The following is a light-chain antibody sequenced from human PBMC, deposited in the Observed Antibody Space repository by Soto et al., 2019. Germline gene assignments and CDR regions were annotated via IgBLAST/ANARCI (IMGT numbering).Light chain of an antibody. Sequence: IVLTQSPSPLSLSPGERATLSCRSSQSVSSSYLAWYQQKPGQAPRFLIYGASSRATGIPDRFSGSGSGTDFTLTISRLEPEDFAVYYCQQYGSSPTTFGQGTKVDIK. CDR2: GAS. V-gene: IGKV3-20*01. J-gene: IGKJ1*01. CDR1: QSVSSSY. CDR3: QQYGSSPTT.